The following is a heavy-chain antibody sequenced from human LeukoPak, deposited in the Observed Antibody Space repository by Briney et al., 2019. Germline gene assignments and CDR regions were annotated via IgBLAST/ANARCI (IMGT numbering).Heavy chain of an antibody. CDR3: ARRSGTYSKAYDS. CDR1: GYTFTNYW. D-gene: IGHD1-26*01. CDR2: VYPGDSDV. V-gene: IGHV5-51*01. Sequence: GESLKISCEAPGYTFTNYWIAWMRQMPGKGLEWMGSVYPGDSDVRYSPSFIGRVTLSDDKSISIVHLQWSSLEASDTAIYYCARRSGTYSKAYDSWGQGTLVTVSS. J-gene: IGHJ5*01.